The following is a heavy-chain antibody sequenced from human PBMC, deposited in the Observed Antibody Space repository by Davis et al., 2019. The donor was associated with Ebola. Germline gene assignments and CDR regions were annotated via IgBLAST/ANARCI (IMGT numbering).Heavy chain of an antibody. D-gene: IGHD5-12*01. CDR3: AKDGYDYDYYYGMDV. CDR2: IYYSGST. J-gene: IGHJ6*02. V-gene: IGHV4-39*07. CDR1: GGSISSSSYY. Sequence: SETLSLTCTVSGGSISSSSYYWGWIRQPPGKGLVWFGSIYYSGSTYYNPSLKSRVTISLDRSKNQCSLELSSVTAADTAVYSCAKDGYDYDYYYGMDVWGQGTTVTVSS.